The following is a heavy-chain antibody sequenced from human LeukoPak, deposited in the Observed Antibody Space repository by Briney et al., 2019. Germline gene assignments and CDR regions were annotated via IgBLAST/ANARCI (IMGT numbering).Heavy chain of an antibody. CDR3: ARDGTVEMATPDY. CDR2: IKQDGSEK. D-gene: IGHD5-24*01. J-gene: IGHJ4*02. CDR1: GFTLSSYW. V-gene: IGHV3-7*01. Sequence: GGSLRLSCAASGFTLSSYWVSWVRQAPRKGLEWVANIKQDGSEKYYVDSVKGRFTISRDNAKNSLYLQMNSLRAEDTAVYYCARDGTVEMATPDYWGQGTLVTVSS.